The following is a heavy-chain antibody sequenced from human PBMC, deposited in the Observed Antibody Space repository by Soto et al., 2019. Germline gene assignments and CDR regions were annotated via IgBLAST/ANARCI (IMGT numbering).Heavy chain of an antibody. V-gene: IGHV3-23*01. D-gene: IGHD3-10*01. J-gene: IGHJ6*02. CDR1: GFTFSSYA. CDR2: ISGSGGST. Sequence: GGSLRLSCAASGFTFSSYAMSWVRQAPGKGLEWVSAISGSGGSTYYADSVKGRFTISRDNSKNTLYLQMNSLRAEDTAVYYCAKDSGVRAPGSYYYYYGMDVWGQGTTVTVSS. CDR3: AKDSGVRAPGSYYYYYGMDV.